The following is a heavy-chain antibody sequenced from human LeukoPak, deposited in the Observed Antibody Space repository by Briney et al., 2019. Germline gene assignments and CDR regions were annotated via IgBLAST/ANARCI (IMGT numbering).Heavy chain of an antibody. CDR2: INHSGST. Sequence: SETLSLTCAVYGGSFSGYYWSWIRQPPGKGLEWIGEINHSGSTNYNPPLKSRVTISVDTSKNQFSLKLSSVTAADTAVYYCARGHLPGIAVLRYWGQGTLVTVSS. D-gene: IGHD6-19*01. CDR3: ARGHLPGIAVLRY. J-gene: IGHJ4*02. V-gene: IGHV4-34*01. CDR1: GGSFSGYY.